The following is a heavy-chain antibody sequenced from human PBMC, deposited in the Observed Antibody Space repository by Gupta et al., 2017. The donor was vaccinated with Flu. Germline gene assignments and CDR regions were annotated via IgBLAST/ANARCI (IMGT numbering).Heavy chain of an antibody. CDR2: ISGSGGST. CDR3: AKGPVYCSSTSCYTGGVDY. V-gene: IGHV3-23*01. Sequence: GGGLVQPGGSLRLSCAASGFTFSSYAMIWVRQAPGKGLEWVSAISGSGGSTYYADSVKGRFTISRDNSKNTLYLQMNSLRAEDTAVYYCAKGPVYCSSTSCYTGGVDYWGQGTLVTVSS. J-gene: IGHJ4*02. D-gene: IGHD2-2*02. CDR1: GFTFSSYA.